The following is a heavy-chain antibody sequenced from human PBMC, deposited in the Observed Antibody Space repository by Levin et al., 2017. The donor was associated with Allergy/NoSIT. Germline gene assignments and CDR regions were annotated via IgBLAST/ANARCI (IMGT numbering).Heavy chain of an antibody. CDR2: IDWDDDK. V-gene: IGHV2-70*11. CDR3: ARSGSYSYFDY. D-gene: IGHD1-26*01. CDR1: GFSLSTSGMC. J-gene: IGHJ4*02. Sequence: QTLSLTCTFSGFSLSTSGMCVSWIRQPPGKALEWLARIDWDDDKYYSTSLKTRLTISKDTSKNEVVLTMTNMDPVDTATYYCARSGSYSYFDYWGQGTLVTVSS.